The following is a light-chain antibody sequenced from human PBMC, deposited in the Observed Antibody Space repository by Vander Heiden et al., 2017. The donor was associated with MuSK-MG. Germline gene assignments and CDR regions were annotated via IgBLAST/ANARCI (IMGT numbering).Light chain of an antibody. V-gene: IGKV4-1*01. CDR3: QHYYSAPFT. J-gene: IGKJ4*01. Sequence: DIVMTQSPDSLAVSLGERATINCKSSQSVLYSSNNKNYLAWYQQKPGQPPKLLIYWASTREAGVPDRCSGRGSGTDFTLTISSLQAEDVAVYFCQHYYSAPFTFGGGTRVEIK. CDR1: QSVLYSSNNKNY. CDR2: WAS.